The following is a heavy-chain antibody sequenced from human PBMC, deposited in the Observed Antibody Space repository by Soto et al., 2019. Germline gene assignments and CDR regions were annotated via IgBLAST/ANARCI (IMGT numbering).Heavy chain of an antibody. J-gene: IGHJ3*02. D-gene: IGHD5-12*01. CDR3: ARGRRWLQLRPRPAAFDI. CDR2: INHSGST. V-gene: IGHV4-39*06. Sequence: SETLSLTCTVSGGSISSTSYYWSWIRQPPGKGLEWIGEINHSGSTHYNPSLKSRVTISVDTSKNQFALKLSSVTAADTAVYYCARGRRWLQLRPRPAAFDIWGQGTMVTVSS. CDR1: GGSISSTSYY.